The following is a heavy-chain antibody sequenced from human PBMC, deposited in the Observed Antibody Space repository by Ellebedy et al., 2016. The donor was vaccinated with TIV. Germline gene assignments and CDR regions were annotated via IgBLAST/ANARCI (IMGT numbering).Heavy chain of an antibody. V-gene: IGHV3-21*01. CDR2: ICSSSSCI. CDR1: GFTFSSYS. Sequence: GESLKISCAASGFTFSSYSMNWVRQAPGKGLEWVSSICSSSSCIYYADSVKGRFTFSRDNAKNSLYLQMNSLRAEDTAVYYCARVGVATARGYYYGMDVWGQGTTVTVSS. CDR3: ARVGVATARGYYYGMDV. D-gene: IGHD5-12*01. J-gene: IGHJ6*02.